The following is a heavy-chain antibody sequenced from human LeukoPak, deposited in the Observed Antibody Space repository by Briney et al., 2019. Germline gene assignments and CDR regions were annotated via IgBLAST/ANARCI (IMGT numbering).Heavy chain of an antibody. CDR2: IYTSGST. CDR3: ARGLYDFWSGLHYYMDV. D-gene: IGHD3-3*01. Sequence: NTSETLSLTCTVSGGSISSYYWSWIRQPAGKGLEWIGRIYTSGSTNYNPSLKSRVTMSVDTSKNQFSLKLSSVTAADTAVYYCARGLYDFWSGLHYYMDVWGKGTTVTVSS. J-gene: IGHJ6*03. CDR1: GGSISSYY. V-gene: IGHV4-4*07.